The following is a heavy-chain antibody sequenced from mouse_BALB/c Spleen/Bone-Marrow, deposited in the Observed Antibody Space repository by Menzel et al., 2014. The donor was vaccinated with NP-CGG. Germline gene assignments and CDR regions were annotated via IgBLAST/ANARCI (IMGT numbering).Heavy chain of an antibody. J-gene: IGHJ3*01. D-gene: IGHD2-4*01. CDR1: GFTFNNYG. CDR2: ISGGGSYT. Sequence: EVKLMESGGGLVKSRGSLKLSCAASGFTFNNYGMSWARQTPEKRLEWVATISGGGSYTFYPDSVKGRFTISRDNAKNDLYLQLSSLRSEDTALYYCARHAYYDQTEVSFVYWGQGTLVTVSA. V-gene: IGHV5-9-2*01. CDR3: ARHAYYDQTEVSFVY.